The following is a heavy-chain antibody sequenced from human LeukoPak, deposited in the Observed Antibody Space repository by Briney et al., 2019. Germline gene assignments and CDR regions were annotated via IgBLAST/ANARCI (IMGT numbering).Heavy chain of an antibody. CDR3: ARGRFYDSSGYYGRPFDY. D-gene: IGHD3-22*01. J-gene: IGHJ4*02. CDR2: ISAYNGNT. Sequence: GASVKVSCKASGYTFTSYGISWVRHAPGLGLEWMGWISAYNGNTNYAQKLQGRVTMATDTSTSTAYMELRSLRSDDTAVYYCARGRFYDSSGYYGRPFDYWGQGTLVTVSS. CDR1: GYTFTSYG. V-gene: IGHV1-18*01.